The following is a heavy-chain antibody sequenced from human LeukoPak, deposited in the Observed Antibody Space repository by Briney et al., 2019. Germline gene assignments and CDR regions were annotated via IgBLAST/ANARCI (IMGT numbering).Heavy chain of an antibody. D-gene: IGHD4-23*01. Sequence: SETLSLTCFVSRGSITGYSWSWVRQPPGKGLEWIGYIYYSGSTNYNDSLKSRVTISVDTSTNQFSLKLNSVTAADTAVYYCARDPHGGVFDYWGQGILVTVSS. CDR3: ARDPHGGVFDY. V-gene: IGHV4-59*01. CDR1: RGSITGYS. J-gene: IGHJ4*02. CDR2: IYYSGST.